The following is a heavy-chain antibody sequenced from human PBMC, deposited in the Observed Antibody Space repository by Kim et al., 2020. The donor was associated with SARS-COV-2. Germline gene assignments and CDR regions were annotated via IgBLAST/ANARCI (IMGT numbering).Heavy chain of an antibody. D-gene: IGHD6-13*01. CDR3: ARERSGTAYYYFGMDV. J-gene: IGHJ6*02. CDR1: GGTFGSYA. V-gene: IGHV1-69*04. Sequence: SVKVSCKASGGTFGSYAISWVRQAPGQGLEWMGRVIPILDIANYAQKFQGRVTIIVDKSTSTAYMELSSLRSEDTAVYYCARERSGTAYYYFGMDVWGQGPTVTVSS. CDR2: VIPILDIA.